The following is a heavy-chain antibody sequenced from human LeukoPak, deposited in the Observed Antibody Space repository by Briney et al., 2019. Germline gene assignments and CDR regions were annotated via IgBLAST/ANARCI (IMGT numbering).Heavy chain of an antibody. V-gene: IGHV1-69*13. CDR2: IIPIFGTA. CDR3: ARDRRAAESPLFDI. J-gene: IGHJ3*02. D-gene: IGHD6-13*01. CDR1: GGTFSSYA. Sequence: SVKVSCKASGGTFSSYAISWVRQAPGQGLEWMGGIIPIFGTANYAQKFQGRVTITADESTSTAYMELSSLRSEDTAVYYCARDRRAAESPLFDIWGQGTMVTVSS.